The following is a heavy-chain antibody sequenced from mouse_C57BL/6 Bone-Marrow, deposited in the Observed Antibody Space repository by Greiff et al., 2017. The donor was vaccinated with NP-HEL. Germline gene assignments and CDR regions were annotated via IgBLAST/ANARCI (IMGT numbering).Heavy chain of an antibody. CDR3: TTLYGI. J-gene: IGHJ2*01. Sequence: VQLQQSGAELVRPGASVKLSCTASGFNIKDDYMHWVKQRPEQGLEWIGWIDPENVDTEYASKFQGKATITADTSSHTAYLQLSSLTSKDTAVYYCTTLYGIWGQGTTLTVSA. V-gene: IGHV14-4*01. CDR1: GFNIKDDY. D-gene: IGHD1-1*01. CDR2: IDPENVDT.